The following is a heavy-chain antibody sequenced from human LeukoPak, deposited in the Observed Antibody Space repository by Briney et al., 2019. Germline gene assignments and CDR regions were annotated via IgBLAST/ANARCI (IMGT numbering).Heavy chain of an antibody. V-gene: IGHV4-59*01. CDR2: IPYSGST. CDR3: ARAPVTGSGIY. D-gene: IGHD6-19*01. Sequence: SETLSLTCTVSGGSIRSYYWTWIRQPPGKGLEWIGYIPYSGSTNYNPSLKSRVTISVDTSKNQFSLNLSSVTEADTAVYYCARAPVTGSGIYWGQGTLVTVSS. J-gene: IGHJ4*02. CDR1: GGSIRSYY.